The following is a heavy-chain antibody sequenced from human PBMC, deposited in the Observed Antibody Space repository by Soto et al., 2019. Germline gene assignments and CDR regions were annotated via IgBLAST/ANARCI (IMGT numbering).Heavy chain of an antibody. CDR3: ARDGEQRRGYIDY. J-gene: IGHJ4*02. V-gene: IGHV3-30*03. D-gene: IGHD6-25*01. CDR2: ISHDGTNI. Sequence: GGSLRLSCAASGFTFSSYGMHWVRQAPGKGLEWVALISHDGTNIYYADSVKGRFTISGDNARNTLYLQMISLRGEDTAVYYCARDGEQRRGYIDYWGQGTLVTVSS. CDR1: GFTFSSYG.